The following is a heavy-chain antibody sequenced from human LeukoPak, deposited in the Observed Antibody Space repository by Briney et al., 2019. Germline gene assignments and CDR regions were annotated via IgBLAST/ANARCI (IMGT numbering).Heavy chain of an antibody. CDR3: ARDGGDYSNSIDS. CDR2: VYTSGST. V-gene: IGHV4-61*02. D-gene: IGHD4-11*01. CDR1: GGSISSSSYY. Sequence: SETLSLTCTVSGGSISSSSYYWSWIRQPAGKGLEWIGRVYTSGSTNYNPSLKSRVTISVDTSKNQFSLKLSSVTAADTAVYYCARDGGDYSNSIDSWGQGTLVTVSS. J-gene: IGHJ5*01.